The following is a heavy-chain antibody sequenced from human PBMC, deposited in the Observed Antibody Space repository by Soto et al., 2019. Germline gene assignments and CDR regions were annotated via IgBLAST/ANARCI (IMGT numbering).Heavy chain of an antibody. V-gene: IGHV4-61*08. CDR3: SSDRPANLHSCDACDI. CDR2: ISHSGSA. D-gene: IGHD6-6*01. Sequence: SETLSLPCTVSGGSVSSGDHYWSWIRQPPGKGLEWIAYISHSGSASYNSSLKSRVTISIDMSKNQFSLRLRSVTAADTAVYYCSSDRPANLHSCDACDIWGPGTRVTVSS. CDR1: GGSVSSGDHY. J-gene: IGHJ3*02.